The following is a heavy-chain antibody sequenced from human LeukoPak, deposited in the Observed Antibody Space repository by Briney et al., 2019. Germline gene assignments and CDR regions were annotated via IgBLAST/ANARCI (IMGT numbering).Heavy chain of an antibody. J-gene: IGHJ4*02. CDR2: ISYDGSNK. Sequence: PGGSLRLSCAASGFTFSSYAMHWVRQAPGKGLEWVAVISYDGSNKYYADSVKGRFTISRDNSKNTLYLQMNSLRAEDTAVYYCARERERGTSMWELAYFDYWGQGTLVPVSS. V-gene: IGHV3-30*04. CDR1: GFTFSSYA. CDR3: ARERERGTSMWELAYFDY. D-gene: IGHD1-26*01.